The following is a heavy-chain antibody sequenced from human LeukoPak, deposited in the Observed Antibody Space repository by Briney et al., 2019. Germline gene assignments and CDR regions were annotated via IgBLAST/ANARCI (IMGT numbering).Heavy chain of an antibody. Sequence: GRSLRLSCAASGLTFSSSAMSWVRQPQGKGLEWVSSTSGSGSGGSTYYADSVKRRLTISRDNSKNTRYVHMNSMRAEDTAVYYGAKSGYNRFDYWGQGTLVTVSS. CDR3: AKSGYNRFDY. CDR2: TSGSGSGGST. CDR1: GLTFSSSA. V-gene: IGHV3-23*01. J-gene: IGHJ4*02. D-gene: IGHD5-24*01.